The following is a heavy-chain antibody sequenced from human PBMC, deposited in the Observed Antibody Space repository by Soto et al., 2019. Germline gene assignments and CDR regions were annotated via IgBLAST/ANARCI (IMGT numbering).Heavy chain of an antibody. Sequence: SETLSLTCTVSGGSISSSSYYWGWIRQPPGKGLEWIGSIYYSGSTYYNPSLKSRVTISVDTSKNQFSLKLSSVTAADTAVYYCVRVAYYDSSGYLGGMDVWGQGTTVTVSS. CDR1: GGSISSSSYY. V-gene: IGHV4-39*07. J-gene: IGHJ6*02. CDR3: VRVAYYDSSGYLGGMDV. D-gene: IGHD3-22*01. CDR2: IYYSGST.